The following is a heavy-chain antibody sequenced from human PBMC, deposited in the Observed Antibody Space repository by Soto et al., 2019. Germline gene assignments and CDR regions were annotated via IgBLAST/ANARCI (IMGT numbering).Heavy chain of an antibody. V-gene: IGHV2-5*02. J-gene: IGHJ3*01. D-gene: IGHD6-19*01. Sequence: QITLKESGPTLVRPTQTLTLTCNFSGFSLSSNGVGVGWVRLPPGKALEWLGLVYWDGDKRYSSSLKSRLTITKDTSRNQVVLTMSNREPVKTGTYYCEHGSVSVNSNGRGVFDVWGPGTMVIVSS. CDR3: EHGSVSVNSNGRGVFDV. CDR1: GFSLSSNGVG. CDR2: VYWDGDK.